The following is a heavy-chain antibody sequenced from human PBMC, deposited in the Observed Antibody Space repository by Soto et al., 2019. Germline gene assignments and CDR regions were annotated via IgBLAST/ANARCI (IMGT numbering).Heavy chain of an antibody. CDR2: IYPGDSDT. V-gene: IGHV5-51*01. J-gene: IGHJ3*02. D-gene: IGHD6-13*01. CDR3: AILETGYSSSWYTGAFDI. CDR1: GYSFTSYW. Sequence: PGESLKISCKGSGYSFTSYWIGWVRQMPGKGLEWMGIIYPGDSDTRYSPSFQGQVTISADKSISTAYLQWSSLKASDTAMYYCAILETGYSSSWYTGAFDIWGQGTMVTVSS.